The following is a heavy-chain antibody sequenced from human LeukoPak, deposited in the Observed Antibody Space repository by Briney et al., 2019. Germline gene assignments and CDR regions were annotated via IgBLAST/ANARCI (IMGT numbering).Heavy chain of an antibody. J-gene: IGHJ3*01. V-gene: IGHV3-21*01. CDR3: AREGTIVVGDAFEL. CDR2: ISSSGSYI. CDR1: GFTFSSFA. Sequence: PEGSLRLSCAASGFTFSSFAMSWVRQAPGKGLEWVSSISSSGSYIHYAESLKGRFTISRDSAKNSVNLQMNSLRAEDTAVYHCAREGTIVVGDAFELWGQGTMVTVSS. D-gene: IGHD2-15*01.